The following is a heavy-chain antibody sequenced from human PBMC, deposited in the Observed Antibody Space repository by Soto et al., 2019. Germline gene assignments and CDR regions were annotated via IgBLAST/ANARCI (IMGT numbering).Heavy chain of an antibody. D-gene: IGHD2-15*01. CDR3: ASSVGSCRGGGCYHGY. Sequence: EVQLVESGGGLVQPGGSLRLSCEASGFTFSDHYMDWVRQAPGKGLEWVGRTRDKSDSYSTEYDASVKGRFIISRDDLRNSMYLQMNSLKTEDTAVYYCASSVGSCRGGGCYHGYWGQGTLVTVSS. J-gene: IGHJ4*02. V-gene: IGHV3-72*01. CDR2: TRDKSDSYST. CDR1: GFTFSDHY.